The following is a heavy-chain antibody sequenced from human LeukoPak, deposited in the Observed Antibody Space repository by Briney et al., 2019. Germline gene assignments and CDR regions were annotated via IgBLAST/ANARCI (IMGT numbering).Heavy chain of an antibody. CDR2: IYYSGST. Sequence: SETLSLTCTVSGGSISSYYWSWIRQPPGKGLEWIGYIYYSGSTNYNPSLKSRVTISVDTSKNQFSLNLSSVTAADTAVYYCARGVARSSKFHFSYYFDYWGQGTLVTVSS. CDR3: ARGVARSSKFHFSYYFDY. D-gene: IGHD6-6*01. J-gene: IGHJ4*02. CDR1: GGSISSYY. V-gene: IGHV4-59*12.